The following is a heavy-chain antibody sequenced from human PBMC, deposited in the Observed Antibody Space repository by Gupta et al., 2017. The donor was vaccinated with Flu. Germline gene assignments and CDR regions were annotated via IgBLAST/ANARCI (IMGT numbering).Heavy chain of an antibody. CDR1: GFTFDDYA. CDR2: ISWNSGSI. Sequence: EVQLVESGGGLVQPGRSLRLSCAASGFTFDDYAMHWVRRAPGKGLEWVSGISWNSGSIGYADSVKGRFTISRDNAKNSLYLQMNSLRAEDTALYYCAKDSGGDCCVPPLFDYWGQGTLVTVSS. V-gene: IGHV3-9*01. D-gene: IGHD2-21*02. CDR3: AKDSGGDCCVPPLFDY. J-gene: IGHJ4*02.